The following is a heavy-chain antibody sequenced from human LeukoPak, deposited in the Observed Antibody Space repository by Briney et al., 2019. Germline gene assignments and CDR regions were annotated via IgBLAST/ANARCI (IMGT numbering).Heavy chain of an antibody. CDR3: ARQLERPPVNWFDP. V-gene: IGHV1-2*02. D-gene: IGHD1-1*01. Sequence: SVKVSCKPSGYTFTGYYMHWVRQAPGQGIKWMGWINPNSGGTNYAQKFQGRVTMTGDRSISTAYLELSRLRSDDTAVYYCARQLERPPVNWFDPWGQGTLVTVSS. J-gene: IGHJ5*02. CDR1: GYTFTGYY. CDR2: INPNSGGT.